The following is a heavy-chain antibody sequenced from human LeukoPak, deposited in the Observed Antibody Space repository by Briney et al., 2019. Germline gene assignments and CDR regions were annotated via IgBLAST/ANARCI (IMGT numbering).Heavy chain of an antibody. Sequence: SETLSLTCTVTGTSIRSGSYYWNWIRQAAGKGLEWIGRMYIGGRTTYNPSLKSRVTISLETTENQFSLRLRSVTAADTAVYYCAREGIAVADTYYYYYMDVWGKGTWVTVSS. CDR3: AREGIAVADTYYYYYMDV. D-gene: IGHD6-19*01. J-gene: IGHJ6*03. CDR1: GTSIRSGSYY. V-gene: IGHV4-61*02. CDR2: MYIGGRT.